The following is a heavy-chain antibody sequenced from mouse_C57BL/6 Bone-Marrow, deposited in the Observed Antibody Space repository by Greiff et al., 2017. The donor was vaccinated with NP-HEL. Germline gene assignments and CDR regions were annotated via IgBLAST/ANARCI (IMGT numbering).Heavy chain of an antibody. CDR2: SRNKANDYTT. J-gene: IGHJ1*03. CDR1: GFTFSDFY. V-gene: IGHV7-1*01. D-gene: IGHD3-2*02. CDR3: ARDARPYWYFDV. Sequence: EVKLMESGGGLVQSGRSLRLSCATSGFTFSDFYMEWVRQAPGKGLEWIAASRNKANDYTTEYSASVKGRFIVSRDTSQSILYLQMNALRAEDTAIYYCARDARPYWYFDVWGTGTTVTVSS.